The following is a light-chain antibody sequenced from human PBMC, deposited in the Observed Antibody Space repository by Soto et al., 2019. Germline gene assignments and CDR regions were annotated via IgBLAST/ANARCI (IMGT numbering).Light chain of an antibody. V-gene: IGKV1-6*01. CDR2: AAS. CDR1: QGIRSA. Sequence: AIHLTQSPSSLSASVGDRVTITCRASQGIRSALGWYQQKPGKVPKLLIYAASTLQSGVPSRFSGSGFGTDFTLTINSLRPEDFATYYCLLDYAYFWAFGQGTKVDIK. CDR3: LLDYAYFWA. J-gene: IGKJ1*01.